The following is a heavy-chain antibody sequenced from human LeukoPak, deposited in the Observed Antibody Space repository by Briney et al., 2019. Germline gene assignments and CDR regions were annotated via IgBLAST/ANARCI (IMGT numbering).Heavy chain of an antibody. J-gene: IGHJ5*02. Sequence: GGSLRLSCAASGFTFSIYSMSWVRQAPGKGLEWVAVISYDGSNKYYADSVRGRFTISRDNSKNTLYLQMNSLRAEDTAVYYCAKDSAMVRGVMGWFDPWGQGTLVTVSS. CDR2: ISYDGSNK. CDR3: AKDSAMVRGVMGWFDP. D-gene: IGHD3-10*01. V-gene: IGHV3-30*18. CDR1: GFTFSIYS.